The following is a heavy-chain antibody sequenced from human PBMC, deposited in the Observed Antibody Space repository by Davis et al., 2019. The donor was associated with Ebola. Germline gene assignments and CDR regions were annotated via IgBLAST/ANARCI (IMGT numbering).Heavy chain of an antibody. Sequence: ASVKVSCKASGYTFTSYYMHWVRQAPGQGLEWMGIINPSGGSTSYAQKFQGRVTMTRDTSTSTVYMELSSLRSEDTAVYYCAKTVTTVTAYNWFDPWGQGTLVTVSS. CDR1: GYTFTSYY. CDR2: INPSGGST. CDR3: AKTVTTVTAYNWFDP. D-gene: IGHD4-11*01. J-gene: IGHJ5*02. V-gene: IGHV1-46*01.